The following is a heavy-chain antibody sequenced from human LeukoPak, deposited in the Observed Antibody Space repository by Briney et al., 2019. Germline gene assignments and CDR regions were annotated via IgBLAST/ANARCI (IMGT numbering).Heavy chain of an antibody. D-gene: IGHD3-10*01. V-gene: IGHV3-48*01. J-gene: IGHJ4*02. CDR2: ISSSSTSI. Sequence: PGGSLRLSCAGSGFTFSSYSMNWVRQAPGKGLEWLSYISSSSTSIYYADSVKGRFTISRDNAKNSLYLQMNSLRVEDTAVYYCARVPFGVTEAYWGQGTLVTVSS. CDR3: ARVPFGVTEAY. CDR1: GFTFSSYS.